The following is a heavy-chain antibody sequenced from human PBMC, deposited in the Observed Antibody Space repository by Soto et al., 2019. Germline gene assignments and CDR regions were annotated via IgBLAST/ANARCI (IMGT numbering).Heavy chain of an antibody. J-gene: IGHJ4*02. CDR2: IYYSGST. Sequence: SETLSVTCTVSGGSISSGGYYWSWIRQHPAKGLEWIGYIYYSGSTYYNPSLKSRVTISVDRSKNQFSLKLSSVTAADTAVYYCARGGWKLFDYWGQGTLVTVSS. CDR3: ARGGWKLFDY. V-gene: IGHV4-31*03. CDR1: GGSISSGGYY. D-gene: IGHD6-19*01.